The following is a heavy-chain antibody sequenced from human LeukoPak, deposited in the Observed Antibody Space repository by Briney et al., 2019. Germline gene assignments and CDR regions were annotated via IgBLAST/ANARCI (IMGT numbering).Heavy chain of an antibody. V-gene: IGHV4-30-4*01. Sequence: PSETLSLTCTVSGVSISSGDYYWSWIRQPPGKGLEWIGYIYYSGSTYYNPSLKSRVTISVDTSKNQFSLKLSSVTAADTAVYYCARELRADAFDIWGQGTMVTVSS. CDR3: ARELRADAFDI. CDR2: IYYSGST. J-gene: IGHJ3*02. CDR1: GVSISSGDYY. D-gene: IGHD4/OR15-4a*01.